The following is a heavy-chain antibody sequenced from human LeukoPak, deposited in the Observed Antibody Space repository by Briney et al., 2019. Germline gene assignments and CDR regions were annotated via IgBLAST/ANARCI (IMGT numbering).Heavy chain of an antibody. J-gene: IGHJ4*02. CDR2: IYTSGST. V-gene: IGHV4-61*02. D-gene: IGHD1-26*01. CDR3: ARHSGPWELRNPDFDY. Sequence: SQTLSLTCTVSGGSLSSGSYYWSWIRQPAGKGLEWIGRIYTSGSTNYNPSLKSRVTISVDTSKNQFSLKLSSVTAADTAVYYCARHSGPWELRNPDFDYWGQGTLVTVSS. CDR1: GGSLSSGSYY.